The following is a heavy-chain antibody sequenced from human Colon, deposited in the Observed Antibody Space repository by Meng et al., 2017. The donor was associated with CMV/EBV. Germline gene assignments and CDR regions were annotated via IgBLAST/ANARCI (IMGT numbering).Heavy chain of an antibody. Sequence: SETLSLTCTVSGGSISSYYWSWIRQPPGKGLEWIGYIYYSGSTNYNPSLKSRVTISVDTSKNQFSLKLSSVTAADTAVYYCARDPYDFWSGWSWFDPWGQGTLVTVSS. CDR3: ARDPYDFWSGWSWFDP. D-gene: IGHD3-3*01. J-gene: IGHJ5*02. CDR1: GGSISSYY. CDR2: IYYSGST. V-gene: IGHV4-59*01.